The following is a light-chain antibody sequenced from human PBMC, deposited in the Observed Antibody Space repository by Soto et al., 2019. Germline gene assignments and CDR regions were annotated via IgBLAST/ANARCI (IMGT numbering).Light chain of an antibody. CDR3: LQDYNYPPT. V-gene: IGKV1-6*01. CDR1: QHVDRY. CDR2: AAS. J-gene: IGKJ1*01. Sequence: IQLTQSPSSLSASVGGRVTITGRASQHVDRYLNWYQQKLGKAPKVMIYAASSLQSGVPSRFRGSGSGTDFTLTISSLKPEDFETYYCLQDYNYPPTFGQGTKVDIK.